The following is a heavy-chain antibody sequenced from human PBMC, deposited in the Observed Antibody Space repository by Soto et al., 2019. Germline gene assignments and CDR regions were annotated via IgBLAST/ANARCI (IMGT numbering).Heavy chain of an antibody. J-gene: IGHJ4*02. CDR3: ARIGTVLTPDDS. CDR2: ISSGGSTI. CDR1: GFTFSTYE. Sequence: GGSLRLSCVGSGFTFSTYEMQWVRQAPGKGLEWVSYISSGGSTIFYGESVKGRFTVSRDNDRSSLYLQMNSLRVEDSGVYYCARIGTVLTPDDSWGQGTLVAVSS. D-gene: IGHD2-21*02. V-gene: IGHV3-48*03.